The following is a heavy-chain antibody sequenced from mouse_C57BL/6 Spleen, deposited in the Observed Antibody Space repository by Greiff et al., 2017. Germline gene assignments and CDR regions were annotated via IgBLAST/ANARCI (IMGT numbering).Heavy chain of an antibody. V-gene: IGHV1-64*01. CDR1: GESFSSSW. CDR2: IHPNSGST. CDR3: AGEDCGSSPDY. J-gene: IGHJ2*01. D-gene: IGHD1-1*01. Sequence: QVQLQQPGAELVKPGASVWLSCKASGESFSSSWMHWVKQRPGQGLEWIGMIHPNSGSTNYNEQFKSKTTLTVDNSSSTAYMQYSSLTAEDSAVYCCAGEDCGSSPDYWGQGTTLTVSS.